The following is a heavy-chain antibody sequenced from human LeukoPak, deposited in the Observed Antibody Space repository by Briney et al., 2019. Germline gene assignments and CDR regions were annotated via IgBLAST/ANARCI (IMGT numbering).Heavy chain of an antibody. CDR2: ISAYNGNT. Sequence: ASVKVSCKASGYTFTSYGISWVRQAPGQGLEWMGWISAYNGNTNYAQKLQGRVTMTTDTSTSTAYMELRSLRSDDTAVYYCATGSLDPVASISDYWGQGTLVTVSS. CDR1: GYTFTSYG. J-gene: IGHJ4*02. V-gene: IGHV1-18*01. D-gene: IGHD5-12*01. CDR3: ATGSLDPVASISDY.